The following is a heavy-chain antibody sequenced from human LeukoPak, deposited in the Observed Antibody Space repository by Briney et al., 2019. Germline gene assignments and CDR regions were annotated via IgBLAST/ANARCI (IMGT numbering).Heavy chain of an antibody. J-gene: IGHJ4*02. CDR1: GFTFGDYG. CDR3: TRDWWRLGFDY. Sequence: GGSLRLSCTAFGFTFGDYGLSWFRQAPGKGLEWIGFIRSKKVFGGAIEYAASVKGRFTFSRDDSKSIAYLQMNDLRTDDPAVYYCTRDWWRLGFDYWGQGTLVTVSS. CDR2: IRSKKVFGGAI. D-gene: IGHD2-21*02. V-gene: IGHV3-49*03.